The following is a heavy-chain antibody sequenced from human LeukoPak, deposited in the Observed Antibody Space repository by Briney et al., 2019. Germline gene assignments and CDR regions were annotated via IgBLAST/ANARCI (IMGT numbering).Heavy chain of an antibody. CDR2: ISGSGGST. J-gene: IGHJ4*02. CDR1: GFTFSSYA. V-gene: IGHV3-23*01. Sequence: GGSLRLSCAASGFTFSSYAMSWVRQAPGKGLEWVSAISGSGGSTYYADSVKGRFTISRDNSKNTLFLQMNSLRAEDTAVYYCTKDTVDTTMVPYYFEYWGQGTLVTVSS. D-gene: IGHD5-18*01. CDR3: TKDTVDTTMVPYYFEY.